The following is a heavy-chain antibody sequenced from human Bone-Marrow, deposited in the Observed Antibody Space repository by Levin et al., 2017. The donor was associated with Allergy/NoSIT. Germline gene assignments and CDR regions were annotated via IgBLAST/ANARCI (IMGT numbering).Heavy chain of an antibody. CDR1: GGFINSNNW. CDR2: IFHSGNT. V-gene: IGHV4/OR15-8*02. J-gene: IGHJ3*01. CDR3: ARMWLSRARAFDL. Sequence: PSETLSLTCAVSGGFINSNNWWSWVRQPPGKGLEWIGEIFHSGNTDYNPSLKSRVTISIDNSNNQFSLKLESVTAADTAVYFCARMWLSRARAFDLWGQGTMVNVSS. D-gene: IGHD2-21*01.